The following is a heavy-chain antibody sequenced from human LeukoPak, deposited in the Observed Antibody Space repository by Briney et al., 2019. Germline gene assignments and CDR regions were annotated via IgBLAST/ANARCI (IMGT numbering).Heavy chain of an antibody. CDR1: GGSISSGGYY. V-gene: IGHV4-31*03. J-gene: IGHJ4*02. D-gene: IGHD5-18*01. CDR3: ARDLGYSYMHY. CDR2: ISYSGST. Sequence: SETLSLTCTVSGGSISSGGYYWNWICQHPGKGLEWIGYISYSGSTYYNPSLKSRVTISVDTSKNQFSLKLTSVTAADAAVYYCARDLGYSYMHYWGQGNLVTVSS.